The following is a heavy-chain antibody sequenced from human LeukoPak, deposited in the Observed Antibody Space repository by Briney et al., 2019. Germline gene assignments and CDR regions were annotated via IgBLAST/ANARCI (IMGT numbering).Heavy chain of an antibody. CDR2: ISAYNGNT. Sequence: ASVKVSCKASGYTFTSYGISWVRQAPGQGLEWMGWISAYNGNTNYAQKLQGRVTMTTDTPTSTAYMELRSLRSDDTAVYYCARVPLYCSSTSCYEGPNDYWGQGTLVTVSS. CDR3: ARVPLYCSSTSCYEGPNDY. J-gene: IGHJ4*02. D-gene: IGHD2-2*01. CDR1: GYTFTSYG. V-gene: IGHV1-18*01.